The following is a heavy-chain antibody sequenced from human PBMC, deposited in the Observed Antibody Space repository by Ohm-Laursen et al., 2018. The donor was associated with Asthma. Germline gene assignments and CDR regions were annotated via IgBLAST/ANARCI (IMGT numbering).Heavy chain of an antibody. Sequence: SLRLSCAAPGFTFSTYWMHWVRQAPGKGLVWVSRVYGDGSNTIYADSMKGRFTISRDNAKNTLYLQMNSLRAEDTAVYYCTRGGHYGSYFDYWGQGTLVTVSS. CDR1: GFTFSTYW. D-gene: IGHD4-17*01. J-gene: IGHJ4*02. V-gene: IGHV3-74*01. CDR3: TRGGHYGSYFDY. CDR2: VYGDGSNT.